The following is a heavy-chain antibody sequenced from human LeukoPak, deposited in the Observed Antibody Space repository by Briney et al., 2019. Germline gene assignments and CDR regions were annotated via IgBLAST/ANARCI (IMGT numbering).Heavy chain of an antibody. D-gene: IGHD5-12*01. Sequence: GSLRLSCAVSGLTFSSSWMDWVRQAPGKGLEWVASINPDGNKKYSADSVKGRFTISRDNAKNSLYLQMNSLRAEDTALYYCAKGRDLVATIGRDAFDIWGQGTMVTVSS. CDR3: AKGRDLVATIGRDAFDI. V-gene: IGHV3-7*03. CDR2: INPDGNKK. J-gene: IGHJ3*02. CDR1: GLTFSSSW.